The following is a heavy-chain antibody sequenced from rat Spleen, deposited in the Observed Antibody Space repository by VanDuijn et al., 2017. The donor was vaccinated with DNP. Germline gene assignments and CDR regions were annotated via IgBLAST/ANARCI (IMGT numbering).Heavy chain of an antibody. CDR2: ISNTGDNT. CDR3: ATGHFDY. CDR1: GFIFSNYW. Sequence: EVQLVESGGGPVQPGRSLKLSCVASGFIFSNYWMTWIRQAPGKGLEWVASISNTGDNTFYSDSVKGRFSLSRDNAESTLYLQMDSLRSEDTATYYCATGHFDYWGQGVMVTVSS. V-gene: IGHV5-31*01. J-gene: IGHJ2*01.